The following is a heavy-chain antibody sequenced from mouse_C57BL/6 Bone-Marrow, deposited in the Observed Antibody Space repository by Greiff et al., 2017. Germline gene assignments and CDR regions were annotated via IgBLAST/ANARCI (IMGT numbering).Heavy chain of an antibody. CDR3: TTHDGYSYYFDY. Sequence: EVQLQESGAELVRPGASVKLSCTASGFNIKDDYMHWVKQRPEQGLEWIGWIDPENGDTEYASKVPGKATITADTSSNTAYLQLSSLTSEDTSVYYCTTHDGYSYYFDYWGQGTTLTVSS. CDR1: GFNIKDDY. D-gene: IGHD2-3*01. J-gene: IGHJ2*01. CDR2: IDPENGDT. V-gene: IGHV14-4*01.